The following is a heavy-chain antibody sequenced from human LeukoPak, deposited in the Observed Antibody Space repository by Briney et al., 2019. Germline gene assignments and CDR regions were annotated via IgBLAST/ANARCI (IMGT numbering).Heavy chain of an antibody. CDR3: ARGVYTYYYGMDV. V-gene: IGHV4-4*02. J-gene: IGHJ6*02. Sequence: PSGTLSLTCAVSGGSISSSNWWSWVRQLPGKGLEWIGEIYHSGSTNYNPSLKSRVTISVDKSKNQFSLKLSSVTAADTAVYYCARGVYTYYYGMDVWGQGTTVTVSS. CDR2: IYHSGST. CDR1: GGSISSSNW. D-gene: IGHD6-6*01.